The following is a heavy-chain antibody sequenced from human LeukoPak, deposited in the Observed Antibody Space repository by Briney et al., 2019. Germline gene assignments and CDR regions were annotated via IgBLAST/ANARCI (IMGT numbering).Heavy chain of an antibody. D-gene: IGHD4-23*01. CDR3: ARTVVTLDWYFDL. Sequence: GGSLRLSCAASGFTFSSYAMSWVRQAPGKGLEWVSAISGSGGSKYYTDSVKGRFTISRDNSKNTLWLQMNSLRAEDTAVYYCARTVVTLDWYFDLWGRGTLVSVSS. J-gene: IGHJ2*01. V-gene: IGHV3-23*01. CDR1: GFTFSSYA. CDR2: ISGSGGSK.